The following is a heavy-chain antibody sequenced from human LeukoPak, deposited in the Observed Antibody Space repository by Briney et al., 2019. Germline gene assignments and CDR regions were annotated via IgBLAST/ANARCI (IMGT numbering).Heavy chain of an antibody. D-gene: IGHD3-10*01. CDR3: ARHVLLWFGELYYFDY. J-gene: IGHJ4*02. CDR2: MHYTGNT. V-gene: IGHV4-59*08. Sequence: SETLSLTCTVSGGSINSNYWSWIRQPPGKGLESIGYMHYTGNTNYNPSLKSRVTISVDTSKNQFSLKLGSVTAADTAVYYCARHVLLWFGELYYFDYWGQGTLVTVSS. CDR1: GGSINSNY.